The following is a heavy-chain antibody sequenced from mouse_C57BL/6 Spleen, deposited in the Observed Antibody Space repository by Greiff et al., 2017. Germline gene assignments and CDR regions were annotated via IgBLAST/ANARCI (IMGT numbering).Heavy chain of an antibody. V-gene: IGHV1-78*01. CDR1: GYTFTDHT. Sequence: QVQLQQSDAELVKPGASVKISCKVSGYTFTDHTIHWMKQRPEQGLEWIGYIYPRDGSTKYNEKFKGKATLTADKSSSTAYMQLNSLTSEDSAVYFCARVRVITTVVADYFDYWGQGTTLTVSS. CDR3: ARVRVITTVVADYFDY. J-gene: IGHJ2*01. CDR2: IYPRDGST. D-gene: IGHD1-1*01.